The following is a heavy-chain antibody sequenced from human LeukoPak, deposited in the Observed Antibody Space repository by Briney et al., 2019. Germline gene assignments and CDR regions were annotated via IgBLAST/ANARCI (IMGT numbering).Heavy chain of an antibody. CDR2: IYYSGST. CDR3: ARRRPRAAAGTVGFDP. CDR1: GGSISSPIYY. J-gene: IGHJ5*02. V-gene: IGHV4-39*07. Sequence: SETLSLTCTVSGGSISSPIYYWGWIRQPPGKGLEWIGSIYYSGSTYDNPSLKSRVTISVDTSKNQFSLKLSSVTAADTAVYYCARRRPRAAAGTVGFDPWGQGTLVTVSS. D-gene: IGHD6-13*01.